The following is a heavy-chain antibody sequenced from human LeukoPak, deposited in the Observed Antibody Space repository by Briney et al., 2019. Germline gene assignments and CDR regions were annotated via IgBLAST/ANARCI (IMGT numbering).Heavy chain of an antibody. CDR3: ARTIAAAGLTRGFGP. CDR1: GGSFSGYY. Sequence: RTSETLSLTCAVYGGSFSGYYWSWIRQPPGKGLEWIGEINHSGSTNYNPSLKSRVTISVDTSKNQFSLKLSSVTAADTAVYYCARTIAAAGLTRGFGPWGQGTLVTVSS. V-gene: IGHV4-34*01. CDR2: INHSGST. J-gene: IGHJ5*02. D-gene: IGHD6-13*01.